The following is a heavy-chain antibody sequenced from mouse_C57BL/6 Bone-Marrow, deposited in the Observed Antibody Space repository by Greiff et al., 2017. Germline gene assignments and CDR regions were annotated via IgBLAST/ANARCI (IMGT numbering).Heavy chain of an antibody. CDR3: EGDRSGYGDYAMDY. D-gene: IGHD2-2*01. V-gene: IGHV10-3*01. CDR1: GFTFNTYA. Sequence: EVHLVESGGGLVQPKGSLKLSCAASGFTFNTYAMHWVRQAPGKGLEWVARIRSKSSSYATYYAVSVKDRFTISRDDSQCLLYLQMNTLKTEATAMYDCEGDRSGYGDYAMDYWGQGTSVTVSS. J-gene: IGHJ4*01. CDR2: IRSKSSSYAT.